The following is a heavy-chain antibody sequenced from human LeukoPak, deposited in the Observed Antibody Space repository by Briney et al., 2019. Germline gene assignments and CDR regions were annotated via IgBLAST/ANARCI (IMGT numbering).Heavy chain of an antibody. CDR1: GGSISSSSYY. Sequence: SETLSLTCTVSGGSISSSSYYWGWIRQPPGKGLEWIGSIYYSGSTYYNPSLKSRVTISLDTSKNQFSLKLSSVTAADTAVYYCARGAGGYCSGGSCYSGDWFDPWGQGTLVTVSS. V-gene: IGHV4-39*01. CDR3: ARGAGGYCSGGSCYSGDWFDP. CDR2: IYYSGST. D-gene: IGHD2-15*01. J-gene: IGHJ5*02.